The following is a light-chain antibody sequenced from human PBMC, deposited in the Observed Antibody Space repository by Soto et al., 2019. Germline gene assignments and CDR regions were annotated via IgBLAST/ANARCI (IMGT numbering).Light chain of an antibody. CDR1: QRVSSY. Sequence: DIVMTQSPAILSVSPGDRATLSCRASQRVSSYLAWYQQHPCQAPRLLIYGASTRATGIPARVSGSGSVTQCTLAISSCLYEDFAVCYCQQYNNLPPSTFGGGTKVEIK. CDR2: GAS. V-gene: IGKV3-15*01. CDR3: QQYNNLPPST. J-gene: IGKJ4*01.